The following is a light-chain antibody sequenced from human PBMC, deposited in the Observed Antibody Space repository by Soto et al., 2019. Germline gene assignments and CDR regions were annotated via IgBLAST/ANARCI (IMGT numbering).Light chain of an antibody. V-gene: IGLV7-43*01. CDR2: SIN. J-gene: IGLJ1*01. CDR3: LLWHAGSYF. Sequence: QAVVTQEPSLTVSPGGTVTLTCASSTGAVTKGFSPNWRQQRPVQPPRALIYSINKTHSWTPARFSGSLLGGKAALTLSGVQPEDEAVFYCLLWHAGSYFFPTGPKVTV. CDR1: TGAVTKGFS.